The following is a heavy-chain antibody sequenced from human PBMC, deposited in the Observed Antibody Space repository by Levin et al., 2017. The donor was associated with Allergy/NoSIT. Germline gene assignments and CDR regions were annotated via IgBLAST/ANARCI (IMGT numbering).Heavy chain of an antibody. CDR2: INHSGST. J-gene: IGHJ6*03. V-gene: IGHV4-34*01. CDR3: ARGRSVVVPAARGRYYYYMDV. CDR1: GGSFSGYY. Sequence: SETLSLTCAVYGGSFSGYYWSWIRQPPGKGLEWIGEINHSGSTNYNPSLKSRVTISVDTSKNQFSLKLSSVTAADTAVYYCARGRSVVVPAARGRYYYYMDVWGKGTTVTVSS. D-gene: IGHD2-2*01.